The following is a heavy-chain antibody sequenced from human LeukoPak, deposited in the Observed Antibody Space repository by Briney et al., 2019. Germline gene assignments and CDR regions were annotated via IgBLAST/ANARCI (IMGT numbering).Heavy chain of an antibody. J-gene: IGHJ4*02. D-gene: IGHD3-16*02. V-gene: IGHV1-18*01. CDR1: GYTFTNYG. CDR2: ISVYKGNT. Sequence: ASVKVSFTASGYTFTNYGISWVRQAPGQGLEWMGWISVYKGNTNYAQKFQGRVTMTTDTSTSTAYMELRSLRSDDTAVYYCARVLMITFGGVIVIRPYYFDKWGRGTLVTVSS. CDR3: ARVLMITFGGVIVIRPYYFDK.